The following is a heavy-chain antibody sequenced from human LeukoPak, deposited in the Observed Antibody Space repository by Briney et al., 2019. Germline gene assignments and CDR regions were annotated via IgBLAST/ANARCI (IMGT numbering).Heavy chain of an antibody. V-gene: IGHV4-39*01. Sequence: SETLSLTCTVSGGSISSSSHYWGWIRQPPGKGLEWIGSVYYSGSTSYNPSLKSRVAISVDTSKNQFSLKLSSVTAADTAVYYCARSPALPKIVLILPNRGRYFDLWGRGTLVTVSS. D-gene: IGHD2-8*01. CDR3: ARSPALPKIVLILPNRGRYFDL. CDR1: GGSISSSSHY. J-gene: IGHJ2*01. CDR2: VYYSGST.